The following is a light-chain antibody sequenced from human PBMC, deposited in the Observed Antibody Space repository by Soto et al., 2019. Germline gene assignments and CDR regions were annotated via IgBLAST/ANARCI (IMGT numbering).Light chain of an antibody. CDR3: QQYKSCSET. CDR1: QSISSW. V-gene: IGKV1-5*03. CDR2: KAS. J-gene: IGKJ1*01. Sequence: DIQLCQYPATLYPSIEDRVTITCRASQSISSWLAWYQQKPGKAPKLLIYKASSLESGVPSRFSGSGSGTEFTLTIISLQPDDFASYYSQQYKSCSETFGQGTKVDI.